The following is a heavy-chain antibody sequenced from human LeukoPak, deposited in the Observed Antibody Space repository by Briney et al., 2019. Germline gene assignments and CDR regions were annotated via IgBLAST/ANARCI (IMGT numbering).Heavy chain of an antibody. CDR2: ISTNNGKT. J-gene: IGHJ4*02. CDR3: ASDEVYTIDN. V-gene: IGHV1-18*04. CDR1: GYTFTSYG. Sequence: ASVKVSCKASGYTFTSYGISWVRQAPGQGLEWMGWISTNNGKTNFAQKFRGRFTMTTDTPMTAAYMELTSLRSDDTAIYYCASDEVYTIDNWGQGTLVPVSS. D-gene: IGHD5/OR15-5a*01.